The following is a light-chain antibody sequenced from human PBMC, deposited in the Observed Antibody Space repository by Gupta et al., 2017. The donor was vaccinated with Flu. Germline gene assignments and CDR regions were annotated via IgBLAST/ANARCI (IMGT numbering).Light chain of an antibody. CDR3: SSYRSSSARYV. CDR2: EVG. CDR1: SSDVGAYNY. J-gene: IGLJ1*01. V-gene: IGLV2-14*01. Sequence: RAITISCSGSSSDVGAYNYVSWYQQHPGKAPKLMIFEVGNRPSGVSNRFSGSKSGNTASLTISGPQAEDEGDYYCSSYRSSSARYVFGTGTKVT.